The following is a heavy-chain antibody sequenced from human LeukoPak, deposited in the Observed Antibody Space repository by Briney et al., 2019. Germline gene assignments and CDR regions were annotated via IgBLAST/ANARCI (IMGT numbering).Heavy chain of an antibody. V-gene: IGHV3-7*01. CDR3: ARDLNTYYDILTGFDY. J-gene: IGHJ4*02. D-gene: IGHD3-9*01. Sequence: GGSLRLSCAASGFTFSSYWMTWVRQAPGKGLEWVANINDDGSDANYVDSVKGRFTISRDNSKNTLYLQMNSLRAEDTAVYYCARDLNTYYDILTGFDYWGQGTLVTVSS. CDR1: GFTFSSYW. CDR2: INDDGSDA.